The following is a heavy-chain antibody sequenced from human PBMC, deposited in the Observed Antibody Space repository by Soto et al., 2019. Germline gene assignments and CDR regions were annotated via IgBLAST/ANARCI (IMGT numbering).Heavy chain of an antibody. CDR3: AHRGYDSSGYYYLGDY. J-gene: IGHJ4*02. CDR1: GFSLSTSGVG. CDR2: IYWNDDK. D-gene: IGHD3-22*01. V-gene: IGHV2-5*01. Sequence: QITLKESGPTLVKPTQTLTLTCTFSGFSLSTSGVGVGWIRQPPGKALEWLALIYWNDDKRYSPSLKSRLTITQDTSKNQVVLTMTNMDPVDTATYYCAHRGYDSSGYYYLGDYWGQGTLVTVSS.